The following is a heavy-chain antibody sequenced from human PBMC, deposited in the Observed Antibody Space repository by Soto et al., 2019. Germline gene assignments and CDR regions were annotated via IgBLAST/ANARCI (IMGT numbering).Heavy chain of an antibody. D-gene: IGHD4-4*01. J-gene: IGHJ3*02. Sequence: PGESLKISCKTSGHVFTAYWIGWVRQMPGKGLEWMGIIYPGGDSDTRYSQSSQGQVTISADKSITTAYLQWNSLKASDTAMYYCATQMTTSQDAFDIWGQGTMVTV. V-gene: IGHV5-51*01. CDR1: GHVFTAYW. CDR3: ATQMTTSQDAFDI. CDR2: IYPGGDSDT.